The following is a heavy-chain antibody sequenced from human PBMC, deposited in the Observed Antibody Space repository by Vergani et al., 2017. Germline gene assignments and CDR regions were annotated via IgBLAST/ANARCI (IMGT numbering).Heavy chain of an antibody. CDR2: ISGSGGST. J-gene: IGHJ4*02. V-gene: IGHV3-23*01. CDR3: AKMDRSIAARPYDY. CDR1: GFTFSSYA. D-gene: IGHD6-6*01. Sequence: EVQLLESGGGLVQPGGSLRLSCAASGFTFSSYAMSWVRQAPGKGLEWVSAISGSGGSTYYSDSVTGRFTISRDNTKNTLYLQMNSLRAADTAVYYCAKMDRSIAARPYDYWGQGTLVTVSS.